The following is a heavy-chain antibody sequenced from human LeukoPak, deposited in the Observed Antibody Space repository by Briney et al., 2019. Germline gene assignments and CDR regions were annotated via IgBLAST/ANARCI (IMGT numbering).Heavy chain of an antibody. CDR2: ISSSSSYI. CDR3: ARVHCGGDCYSYYYYYMDV. V-gene: IGHV3-21*04. D-gene: IGHD2-21*02. J-gene: IGHJ6*03. Sequence: GGSLRLSCAASGFTFSSYSMNWVRQAPGKGLEWVSSISSSSSYIYYADSVKGRFTISRDNAKDSLYLQMNSLRAEDTAVYYCARVHCGGDCYSYYYYYMDVWGKGTTVTISS. CDR1: GFTFSSYS.